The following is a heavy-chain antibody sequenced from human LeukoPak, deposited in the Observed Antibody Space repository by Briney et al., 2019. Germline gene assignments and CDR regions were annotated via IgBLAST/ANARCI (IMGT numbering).Heavy chain of an antibody. D-gene: IGHD3-3*01. CDR2: IKQDGSEK. Sequence: PGGSLRLSCSASGFTFSSYWMSWVRQAPGKGLEWVANIKQDGSEKYYVDSVKGRFTISRDNAKNSLYLQMNSLRAEDTAVYYCARLNYDFWSGYWRGTFDYWGQGTLVTVSS. J-gene: IGHJ4*02. V-gene: IGHV3-7*01. CDR1: GFTFSSYW. CDR3: ARLNYDFWSGYWRGTFDY.